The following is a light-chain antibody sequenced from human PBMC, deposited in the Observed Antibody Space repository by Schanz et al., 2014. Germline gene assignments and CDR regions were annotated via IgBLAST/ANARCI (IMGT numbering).Light chain of an antibody. V-gene: IGKV3-15*01. CDR1: ESVNVN. Sequence: ETVMTQSPATLSVSPGDRATLSCRASESVNVNLAWYQQKPGQAPRLLIYGASTRATAFPARFSGSGSGTEFTLTISSLQSEDFAVYYCQQYATSPYSFGQGTKVEIK. CDR2: GAS. J-gene: IGKJ2*01. CDR3: QQYATSPYS.